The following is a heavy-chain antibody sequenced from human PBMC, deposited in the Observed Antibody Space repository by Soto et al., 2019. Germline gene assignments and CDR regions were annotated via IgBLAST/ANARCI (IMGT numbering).Heavy chain of an antibody. CDR1: GGTFSNSP. D-gene: IGHD3-22*01. J-gene: IGHJ4*02. CDR3: ARRTSSGYYLSFDA. V-gene: IGHV1-69*06. Sequence: QVQLVQSGAEVKKPGSSVKVSCKASGGTFSNSPISWVRQAPGQGLEWMGGTIPTFNTGNYAQKFQGRLTITADKSTNTAYMELSSLRSEDTAVYYCARRTSSGYYLSFDAWGQGTLFTVSS. CDR2: TIPTFNTG.